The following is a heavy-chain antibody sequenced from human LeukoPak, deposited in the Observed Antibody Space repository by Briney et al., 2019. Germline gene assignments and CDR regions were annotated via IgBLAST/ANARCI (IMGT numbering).Heavy chain of an antibody. V-gene: IGHV1-69*05. D-gene: IGHD2-2*01. Sequence: SVKVSCKASGGTFSSYAISWVRQAPGQGLEWMGGIIPIFGTANYAQKFQGRVTIATDESTSTAYMEVSSLRSEDTAVYYCAREDCRYTSCYYDYWGQGTLVTVSS. CDR2: IIPIFGTA. J-gene: IGHJ4*01. CDR1: GGTFSSYA. CDR3: AREDCRYTSCYYDY.